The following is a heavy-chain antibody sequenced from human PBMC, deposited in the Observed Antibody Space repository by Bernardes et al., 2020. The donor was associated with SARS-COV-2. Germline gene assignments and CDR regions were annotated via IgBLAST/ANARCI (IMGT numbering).Heavy chain of an antibody. CDR2: ISAYNGNT. Sequence: ASLKVSCKASGYTFTSYGISWVRQAPGQGLEWMGWISAYNGNTNYAQKLQGRVTMTTDTSTSTAYMELRSLRSDDTAVYYCARDPFLEWLLFGFGGMDYYYGMDVWGQGTTVTGSS. V-gene: IGHV1-18*01. CDR1: GYTFTSYG. J-gene: IGHJ6*02. CDR3: ARDPFLEWLLFGFGGMDYYYGMDV. D-gene: IGHD3-3*02.